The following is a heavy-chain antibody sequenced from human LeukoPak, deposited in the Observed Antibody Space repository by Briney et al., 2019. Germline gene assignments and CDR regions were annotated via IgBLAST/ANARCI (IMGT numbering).Heavy chain of an antibody. D-gene: IGHD2-15*01. Sequence: SETLSLTCTVSGASISSSTYYWGWIRQPPGKGLEWIGSISNSGNTYYNPSLKSRVTISVDTSKNQFSLKLSSVTAADTAVYYCARVDQGYCSGGSCYRYFDYWGQGTLVTVSS. V-gene: IGHV4-39*07. CDR1: GASISSSTYY. J-gene: IGHJ4*02. CDR3: ARVDQGYCSGGSCYRYFDY. CDR2: ISNSGNT.